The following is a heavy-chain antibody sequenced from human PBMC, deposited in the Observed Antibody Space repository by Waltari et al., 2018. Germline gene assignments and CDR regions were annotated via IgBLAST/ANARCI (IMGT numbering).Heavy chain of an antibody. D-gene: IGHD2-15*01. CDR1: GGSFSGYY. J-gene: IGHJ5*02. V-gene: IGHV4-34*01. CDR3: ARGFVSDWFDP. Sequence: QVPLQQWGAGLLKPSETLSLTCAVYGGSFSGYYWSWIRQPPGKGLEWIGEINHSGSTNYNPSLKSRVTISVDTSKNQFSLKLSSVTAADTAVYYCARGFVSDWFDPWGQGTLVTVSS. CDR2: INHSGST.